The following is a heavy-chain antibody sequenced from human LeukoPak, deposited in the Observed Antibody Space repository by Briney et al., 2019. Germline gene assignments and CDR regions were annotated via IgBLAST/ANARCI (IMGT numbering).Heavy chain of an antibody. CDR1: GGSISSGDYY. D-gene: IGHD3-16*01. J-gene: IGHJ5*02. Sequence: SQTLSLTCTVSGGSISSGDYYWSWIRQPPGKGLEWIGCIYYSGSTYYNPSLKSRVTISVDTSKNQFSLKLSSVTAADTAVYYCARELKGDYVWGSSNWFDPWGQGTLVTVSS. CDR3: ARELKGDYVWGSSNWFDP. CDR2: IYYSGST. V-gene: IGHV4-30-4*01.